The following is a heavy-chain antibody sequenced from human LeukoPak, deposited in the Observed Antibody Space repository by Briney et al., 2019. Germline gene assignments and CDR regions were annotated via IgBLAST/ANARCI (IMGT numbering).Heavy chain of an antibody. CDR3: AIPARGSTSRYQSPDNYYYYYYMDV. V-gene: IGHV1-69*05. CDR2: IIPIFGTA. Sequence: ASVKVSCNASGGTFSSYAISWVRQAPGQGLEWMGGIIPIFGTADYAQKFQGRVTITTDESTSTAYMELSSLRSEDTAVYYCAIPARGSTSRYQSPDNYYYYYYMDVWGKGTTVTVSS. CDR1: GGTFSSYA. J-gene: IGHJ6*03. D-gene: IGHD2-2*01.